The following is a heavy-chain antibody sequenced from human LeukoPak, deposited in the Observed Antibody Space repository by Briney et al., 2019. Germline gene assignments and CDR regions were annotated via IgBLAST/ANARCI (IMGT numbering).Heavy chain of an antibody. V-gene: IGHV1-24*01. CDR2: FDPEDGET. CDR1: GYTLTELS. D-gene: IGHD4-23*01. CDR3: ATDDYGGKTLLGAFDI. Sequence: GASVKVSCKVSGYTLTELSMHWVRQAPGKGLEWMGGFDPEDGETIYAQKFQGRVTMTEDTSTDTAYMELSSLRSEDTAVYYCATDDYGGKTLLGAFDIWGQGTMVTVSS. J-gene: IGHJ3*02.